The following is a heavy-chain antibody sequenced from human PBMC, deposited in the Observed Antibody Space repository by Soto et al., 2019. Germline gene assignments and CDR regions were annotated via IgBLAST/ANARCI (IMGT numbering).Heavy chain of an antibody. CDR3: AISTYTLFDS. V-gene: IGHV4-4*07. J-gene: IGHJ4*02. D-gene: IGHD1-26*01. Sequence: QLLLQESGPGLVRPSETLSLTCTVSGGSINNHFCHWLQQPAGKGLEWIGHIHSKGKTIYNPSLEGRVTLSVDTTQYQFSLRLTSVTAADTALYYCAISTYTLFDSWGQGTLVTVSS. CDR2: IHSKGKT. CDR1: GGSINNHF.